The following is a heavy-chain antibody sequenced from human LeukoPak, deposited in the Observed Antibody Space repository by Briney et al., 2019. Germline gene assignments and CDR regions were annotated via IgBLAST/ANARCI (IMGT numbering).Heavy chain of an antibody. CDR3: ARGSGSYSWYAFGI. V-gene: IGHV1-2*06. CDR2: INPNSGGT. D-gene: IGHD1-26*01. J-gene: IGHJ3*02. Sequence: GASVKVSCKASGYTFTGYYMHWVRQAPGQGLEWMGRINPNSGGTNYAQKFQGRVTMTRDTSISPAYLELSRLRSDDTAVYYCARGSGSYSWYAFGIWGQGTMVTVSS. CDR1: GYTFTGYY.